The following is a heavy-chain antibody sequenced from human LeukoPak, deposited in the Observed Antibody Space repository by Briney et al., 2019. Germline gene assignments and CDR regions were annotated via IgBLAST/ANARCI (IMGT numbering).Heavy chain of an antibody. D-gene: IGHD3-22*01. Sequence: KPSETLSLTCTVSGGSISSSSYYWGWIRQPPGKGLEWIGSIYYSGSTYYNPSLKSRVTISVDTSKNQFSLTLSSVTAADTAVYYCGRQGHGYYNGFDPWGQGTLVTVSS. J-gene: IGHJ5*02. V-gene: IGHV4-39*01. CDR2: IYYSGST. CDR1: GGSISSSSYY. CDR3: GRQGHGYYNGFDP.